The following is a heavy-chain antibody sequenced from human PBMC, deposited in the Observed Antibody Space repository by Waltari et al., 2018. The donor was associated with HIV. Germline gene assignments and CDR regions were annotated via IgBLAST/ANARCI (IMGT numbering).Heavy chain of an antibody. CDR2: VWYDGKKK. Sequence: QVQLVESGGGVVQPGRSLRLSCAASGFTFRSHALHWVRQAPGKGLEWWADVWYDGKKKYYADSVKGRFTVSRDNSKNTLFLQMNGLRDDDTAGYYCARTPYDTSGYCFDYWGQGTLVTVSS. J-gene: IGHJ4*02. CDR1: GFTFRSHA. CDR3: ARTPYDTSGYCFDY. D-gene: IGHD3-22*01. V-gene: IGHV3-33*01.